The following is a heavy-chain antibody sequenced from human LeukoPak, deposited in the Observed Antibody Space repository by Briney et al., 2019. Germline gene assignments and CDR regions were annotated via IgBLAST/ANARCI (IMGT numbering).Heavy chain of an antibody. V-gene: IGHV3-74*01. D-gene: IGHD3-10*01. CDR1: GFTFSTSW. J-gene: IGHJ4*02. CDR3: ARDRGGRGPTTTDY. Sequence: GGSLRLSCAASGFTFSTSWIHWVRQVPGKGLVWVSRINTDGSSTIYADSVMGRFTISRDNAKNTLYLQMNSLRDEDTAVYYCARDRGGRGPTTTDYWGQGTLVTVSS. CDR2: INTDGSST.